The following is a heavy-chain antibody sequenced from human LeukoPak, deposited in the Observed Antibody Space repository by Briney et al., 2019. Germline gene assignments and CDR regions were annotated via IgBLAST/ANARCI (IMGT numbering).Heavy chain of an antibody. CDR3: ARDLGYCTNGGCHTRFDY. CDR2: IWYDGSNK. D-gene: IGHD2-8*01. Sequence: GGSLRLSCAASGFIFSSYGMHWVRQAPGKGLEWVAVIWYDGSNKYYADSVKGRFSISRDNTKGSLFLQLNSLRAEDTAVYYCARDLGYCTNGGCHTRFDYWGQGTLVAVSS. V-gene: IGHV3-33*01. CDR1: GFIFSSYG. J-gene: IGHJ4*02.